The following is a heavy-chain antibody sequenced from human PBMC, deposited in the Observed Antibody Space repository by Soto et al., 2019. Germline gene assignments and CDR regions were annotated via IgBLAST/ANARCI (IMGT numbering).Heavy chain of an antibody. CDR3: ARRGYSYGGAAFDI. D-gene: IGHD5-18*01. Sequence: PSETLSLTCTVSGGSISSSSYYWGWIRQPPGKGLEWIGSIYYSGGTYYNPSLKSRVTISVDTSKNQFSLKLSSVTAADTAVYYCARRGYSYGGAAFDIWGQGTMVTVSS. J-gene: IGHJ3*02. CDR2: IYYSGGT. CDR1: GGSISSSSYY. V-gene: IGHV4-39*01.